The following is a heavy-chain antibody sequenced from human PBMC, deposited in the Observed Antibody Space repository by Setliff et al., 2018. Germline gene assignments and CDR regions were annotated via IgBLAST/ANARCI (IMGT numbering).Heavy chain of an antibody. Sequence: PSETLSLTCAAYGGTFSDYHWTWVRQSPGKGLEWIGEIYHDGNSNFNPSVHYSPSLKSRVTISVDTSKNQFSLELTSVTAADAAVYYCARGRNIAARLFDSWGQGTRVTVSS. CDR3: ARGRNIAARLFDS. CDR1: GGTFSDYH. CDR2: IYHDGNS. J-gene: IGHJ4*02. D-gene: IGHD6-6*01. V-gene: IGHV4-34*01.